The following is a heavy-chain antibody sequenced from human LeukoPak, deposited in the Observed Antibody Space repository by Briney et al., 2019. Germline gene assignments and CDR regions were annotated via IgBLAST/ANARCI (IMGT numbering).Heavy chain of an antibody. CDR2: INPSGGST. CDR3: ARESPDDITIFGVAGPLDY. CDR1: GYTFTSYY. D-gene: IGHD3-3*01. Sequence: PWASVKVSCKASGYTFTSYYMHWVRQAPGQGLEWMGIINPSGGSTSYAQKFQGRVTMTRDTSTSTVYMELSSLRSEDTAVYYCARESPDDITIFGVAGPLDYWGQGTLVTVSS. J-gene: IGHJ4*02. V-gene: IGHV1-46*01.